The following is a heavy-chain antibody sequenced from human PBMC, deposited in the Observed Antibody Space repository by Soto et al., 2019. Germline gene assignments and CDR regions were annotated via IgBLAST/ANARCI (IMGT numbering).Heavy chain of an antibody. CDR3: ARHRNYYYYGMDV. CDR1: GGSISSSSYY. J-gene: IGHJ6*02. CDR2: IYYSGST. Sequence: SETLSLTCTVSGGSISSSSYYWGWIRQPPGKGLEWIGSIYYSGSTYHNPSLKSRVTISVDTSKNQFSLNLSSVTAADTVVYYCARHRNYYYYGMDVWGQGTTVTVSS. V-gene: IGHV4-39*01.